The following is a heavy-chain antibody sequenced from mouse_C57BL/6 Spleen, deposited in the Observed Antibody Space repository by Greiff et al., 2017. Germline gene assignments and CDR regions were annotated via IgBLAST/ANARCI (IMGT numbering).Heavy chain of an antibody. V-gene: IGHV1-64*01. CDR2: IHPNSGST. Sequence: QVQLLQSGAELVKPGASVKLSCKASGFTFTSYWMHWVKQRPGQGLEWIGMIHPNSGSTNYNEKFKSKATLTEDKSSSTAYMQLSSLTSEDSAVYYCARDSNSAFDCWGQGTTLTVSS. D-gene: IGHD2-5*01. CDR3: ARDSNSAFDC. CDR1: GFTFTSYW. J-gene: IGHJ2*01.